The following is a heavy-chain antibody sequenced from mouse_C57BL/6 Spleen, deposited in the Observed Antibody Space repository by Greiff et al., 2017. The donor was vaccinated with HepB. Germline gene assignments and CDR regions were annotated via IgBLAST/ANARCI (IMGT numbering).Heavy chain of an antibody. Sequence: VQLQQSGAELVKPGASVKLSCKASGYTFTSYWMHWVKQRPGQGLEWIGMIHPNSGSTNYNEKFKSKATLTVDKSSSTAYMQLSSLTSEDSAVYYCARSGYYGSGEYYFDYWGQGTTLTVSS. V-gene: IGHV1-64*01. CDR1: GYTFTSYW. CDR2: IHPNSGST. D-gene: IGHD1-1*01. CDR3: ARSGYYGSGEYYFDY. J-gene: IGHJ2*01.